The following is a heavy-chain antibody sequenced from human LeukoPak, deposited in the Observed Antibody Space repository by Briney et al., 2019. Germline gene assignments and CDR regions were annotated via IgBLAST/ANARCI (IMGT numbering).Heavy chain of an antibody. CDR2: INPNSGGT. J-gene: IGHJ4*02. V-gene: IGHV1-2*02. Sequence: GASVKVSCKASGYTFTSYDINWVRQATGQGLEWMGWINPNSGGTNYAQKFQGRVTMTRDTSISTAYMELSRLRSDDTAVYYCARGPHEGSSGLVGYWGQGTLVTVSS. CDR3: ARGPHEGSSGLVGY. D-gene: IGHD3-22*01. CDR1: GYTFTSYD.